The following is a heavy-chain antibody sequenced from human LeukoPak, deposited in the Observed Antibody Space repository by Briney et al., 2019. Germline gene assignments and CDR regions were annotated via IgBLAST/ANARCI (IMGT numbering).Heavy chain of an antibody. CDR1: GFTFSNAW. V-gene: IGHV3-15*01. CDR3: TTSGGGWDYFDF. J-gene: IGHJ4*02. Sequence: PGGSLRLSCAASGFTFSNAWMTWVRQVPGKGLERVGRIKRKSDGGTTGYAAPVKGRFTISRDDSKNMLYLQMNNLKTEDTSVYYCTTSGGGWDYFDFWGQGTLVTVSS. CDR2: IKRKSDGGTT. D-gene: IGHD6-19*01.